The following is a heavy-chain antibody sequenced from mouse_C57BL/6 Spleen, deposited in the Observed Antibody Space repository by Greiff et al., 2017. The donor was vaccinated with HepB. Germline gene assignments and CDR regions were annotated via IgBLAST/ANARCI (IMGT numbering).Heavy chain of an antibody. J-gene: IGHJ2*01. CDR2: IYPSDSET. Sequence: QVQLQQPGAELVRPGSSVKLSCKASGYTFTSYWMDWVKQRPGQGLEWIGNIYPSDSETHYNQKFKDKATLTVDKSSSTAYMQLSSLTSESSAVYYCAINVVANFDYWGQGTTLTVSS. CDR3: AINVVANFDY. V-gene: IGHV1-61*01. CDR1: GYTFTSYW. D-gene: IGHD1-1*01.